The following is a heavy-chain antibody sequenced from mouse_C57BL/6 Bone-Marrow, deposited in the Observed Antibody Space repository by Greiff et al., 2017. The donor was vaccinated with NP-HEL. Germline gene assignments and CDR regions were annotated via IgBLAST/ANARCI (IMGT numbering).Heavy chain of an antibody. J-gene: IGHJ3*01. CDR2: IDPSDSYT. CDR1: GYTFTSYW. V-gene: IGHV1-59*01. Sequence: QVQLQQPGAELVRPGTSVKLSCKASGYTFTSYWMHWVKQRPGQGLEWIGVIDPSDSYTNYNQKFKGKATLTVDTSSSTAYMQLSSLTSEDSAVYYCAIYGYDWFAYWGQGTLVTVSA. D-gene: IGHD2-2*01. CDR3: AIYGYDWFAY.